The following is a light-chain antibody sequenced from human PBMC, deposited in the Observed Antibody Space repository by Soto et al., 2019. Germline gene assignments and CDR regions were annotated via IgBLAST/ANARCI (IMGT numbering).Light chain of an antibody. CDR2: EGS. J-gene: IGLJ2*01. Sequence: QSALTQPASVSGSPGQSITISCTGTSSDVGSYNLVSWYQQHPGKAPKLMIYEGSKRPSGVSNRFSGSKSGNTASLTISGLQAEDEADYYCCSYAGTHVVFCGGTKLTVL. CDR3: CSYAGTHVV. V-gene: IGLV2-23*01. CDR1: SSDVGSYNL.